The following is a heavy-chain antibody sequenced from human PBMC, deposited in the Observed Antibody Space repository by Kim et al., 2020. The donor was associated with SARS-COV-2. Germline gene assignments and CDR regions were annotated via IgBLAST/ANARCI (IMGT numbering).Heavy chain of an antibody. CDR2: MNPNSGNT. CDR1: GYTFTSYD. CDR3: ARRDSSSWYESYGMDV. V-gene: IGHV1-8*01. J-gene: IGHJ6*02. D-gene: IGHD6-13*01. Sequence: ASVKVSCKASGYTFTSYDINWVRQATGQGLEWMGWMNPNSGNTGYAQKFQGRVTMTRNTSISTAYMELSSLRSEDTAVYYCARRDSSSWYESYGMDVWGQGTTVTVSS.